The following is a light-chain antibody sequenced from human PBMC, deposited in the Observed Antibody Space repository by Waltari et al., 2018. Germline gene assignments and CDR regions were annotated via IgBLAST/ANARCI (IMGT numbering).Light chain of an antibody. Sequence: QSALTQPASVSGSPGQSVTIFCAGTSNDVGGYNSVSWYQEHPGQAPRVIIYDVSDRPSGVSDRVSGSKSGNTASLTISGLHAEDEADYYCSSQSSNDVVLFGGGTKLTVL. V-gene: IGLV2-14*01. CDR3: SSQSSNDVVL. J-gene: IGLJ2*01. CDR2: DVS. CDR1: SNDVGGYNS.